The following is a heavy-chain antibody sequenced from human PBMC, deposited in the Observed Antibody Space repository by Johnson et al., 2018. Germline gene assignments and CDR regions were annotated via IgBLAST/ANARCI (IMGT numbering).Heavy chain of an antibody. CDR1: GFTFSSYW. CDR3: ARDLGLRGAFDL. Sequence: VQLQESGGGLVQPGGSLRLSCAASGFTFSSYWMHWVRQAPGKGLEWVSSISSSSSYIYYADSVKGRFSLSRNNAKDSLYLQMNSLRAEDTAVYYCARDLGLRGAFDLGGQGTMVTVAS. V-gene: IGHV3-21*01. J-gene: IGHJ3*01. D-gene: IGHD3/OR15-3a*01. CDR2: ISSSSSYI.